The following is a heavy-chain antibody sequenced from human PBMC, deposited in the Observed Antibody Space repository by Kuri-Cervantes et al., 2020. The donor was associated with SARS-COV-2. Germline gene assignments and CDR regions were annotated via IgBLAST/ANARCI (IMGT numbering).Heavy chain of an antibody. CDR3: ARDHGGWDIVATLTTTIYYYYYMDV. CDR2: IIPIFGTA. Sequence: SVKVSCKASGGTFSSYAISWVRQAPGQGLEWMGGIIPIFGTANYAQKFQGRVTITADESTSTAYMELSSLRSEDTAVYYCARDHGGWDIVATLTTTIYYYYYMDVWGKGTTVTDSS. J-gene: IGHJ6*03. CDR1: GGTFSSYA. D-gene: IGHD5-12*01. V-gene: IGHV1-69*13.